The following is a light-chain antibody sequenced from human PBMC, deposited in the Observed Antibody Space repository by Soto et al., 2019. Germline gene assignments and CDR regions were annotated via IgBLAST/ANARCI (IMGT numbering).Light chain of an antibody. Sequence: DIHMTQSPSTLSASVGDRVTITCRASQSISSWLAWYQQKPGKAPKLLIYDASSLESGVPSRFSGSGSGTEFTLTISSLQPDDFATYYCQQYNSYSPFGQGTKVDIK. V-gene: IGKV1-5*01. J-gene: IGKJ1*01. CDR3: QQYNSYSP. CDR1: QSISSW. CDR2: DAS.